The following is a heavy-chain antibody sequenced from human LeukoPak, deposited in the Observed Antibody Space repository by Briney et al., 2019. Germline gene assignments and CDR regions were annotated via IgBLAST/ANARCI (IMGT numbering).Heavy chain of an antibody. CDR3: VRDETGGEVYKY. J-gene: IGHJ4*02. Sequence: GRSLRLSCLTSGFKFSSYSMNWVRQAPGKGLEWVSSISPSGNYMHFADSVKGRFTVSRDNAHSTLYLQMSSLQVQDTALYYRVRDETGGEVYKYWGQGTLITVSS. CDR1: GFKFSSYS. V-gene: IGHV3-21*06. D-gene: IGHD2-21*01. CDR2: ISPSGNYM.